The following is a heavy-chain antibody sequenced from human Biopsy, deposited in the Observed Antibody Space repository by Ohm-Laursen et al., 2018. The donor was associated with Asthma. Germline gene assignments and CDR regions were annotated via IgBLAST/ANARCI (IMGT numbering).Heavy chain of an antibody. V-gene: IGHV3-30*03. D-gene: IGHD3-3*01. CDR1: GFTFSSYG. CDR2: ISYDGSNK. CDR3: ASQSSGPDFWSGYYYFDY. J-gene: IGHJ4*02. Sequence: SLRLSCSASGFTFSSYGMHWVRQAPGKGLEWVAVISYDGSNKYYADTVKGRFTISRDNSKNTLYLQMNSLRAEDTAVYYCASQSSGPDFWSGYYYFDYWGQGTLVTVSS.